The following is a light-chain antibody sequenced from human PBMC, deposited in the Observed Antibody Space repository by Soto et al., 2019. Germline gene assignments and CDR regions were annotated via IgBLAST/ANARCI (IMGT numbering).Light chain of an antibody. CDR3: QQYNSYSWT. CDR1: QSISSW. J-gene: IGKJ1*01. V-gene: IGKV1-5*03. CDR2: KAS. Sequence: DIQMTQSPSTLSASVGDRVTITCRASQSISSWLAWYQHKPGKAPKLLIYKASSFESGVPSRFSGSGSGTEFTLTISSLQPDDFATYYCQQYNSYSWTFGQGTKVEIK.